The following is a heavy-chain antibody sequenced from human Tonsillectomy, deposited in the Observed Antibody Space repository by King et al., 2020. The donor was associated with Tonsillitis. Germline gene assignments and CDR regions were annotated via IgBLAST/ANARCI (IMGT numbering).Heavy chain of an antibody. CDR3: ARERLYSSHWGIDY. J-gene: IGHJ4*02. D-gene: IGHD6-19*01. V-gene: IGHV1-3*01. CDR1: GYTFTSYA. CDR2: INAGNGNT. Sequence: QLVQSGAEVKKPGASVKVSCKASGYTFTSYAMHWVRQAPGQRLEWMGWINAGNGNTKYSQKFQGRVTITRDTSASTAYMELSSLRSEDTAVYYCARERLYSSHWGIDYWGQGSLVTVSS.